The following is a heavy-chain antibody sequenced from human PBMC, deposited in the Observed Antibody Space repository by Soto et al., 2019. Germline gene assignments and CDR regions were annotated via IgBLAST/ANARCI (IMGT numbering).Heavy chain of an antibody. Sequence: SETLSLTCAVYGGSFSGYYWSWIRQPPGKGLEWIGEINHSGSTNYNPSLKSRVTISVDTSKNQFSLRLRSVTGADSGVYYCVRDGSKSLRDWFDPWGQGILVTVSS. V-gene: IGHV4-34*01. CDR1: GGSFSGYY. CDR2: INHSGST. J-gene: IGHJ5*02. CDR3: VRDGSKSLRDWFDP.